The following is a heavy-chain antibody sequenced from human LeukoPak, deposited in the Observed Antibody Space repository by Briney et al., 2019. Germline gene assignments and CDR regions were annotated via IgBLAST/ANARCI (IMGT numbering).Heavy chain of an antibody. CDR2: ISYDGSNK. J-gene: IGHJ4*02. D-gene: IGHD6-13*01. CDR3: ARAFSSLDSSSWADFDY. V-gene: IGHV3-30*04. CDR1: GSTFSSYA. Sequence: PGGSLRLSCAASGSTFSSYAMHWVRQAAGKGLEGVAVISYDGSNKYYADSVKGRFTISRDNSKNTLYQQMNSLRAEDTAVYYCARAFSSLDSSSWADFDYWGQGTLVTVSS.